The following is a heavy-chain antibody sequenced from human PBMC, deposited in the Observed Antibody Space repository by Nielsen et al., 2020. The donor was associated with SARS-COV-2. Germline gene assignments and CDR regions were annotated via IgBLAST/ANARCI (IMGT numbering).Heavy chain of an antibody. J-gene: IGHJ6*02. V-gene: IGHV5-51*01. D-gene: IGHD6-19*01. CDR2: IYPGDFDT. CDR1: GYNFASHW. CDR3: ARQGPWLAGGMDV. Sequence: GESLKISCQGSGYNFASHWLGWVRQEPGKGLEWMGIIYPGDFDTRYSPSFKGQVTISADKSITTAYLPFSSLQASDTAIYYCARQGPWLAGGMDVWGQGTTVTVSS.